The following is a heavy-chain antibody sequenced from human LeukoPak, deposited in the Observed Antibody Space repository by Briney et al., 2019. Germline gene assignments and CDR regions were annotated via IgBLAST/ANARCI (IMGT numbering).Heavy chain of an antibody. J-gene: IGHJ6*02. CDR3: GRDRHKYYGSGTYYNVGGMDV. D-gene: IGHD3-10*01. V-gene: IGHV3-33*01. CDR2: TWYDGSNK. CDR1: GFTFSNYG. Sequence: PGGSLTLSCAASGFTFSNYGMHWARQAPGKGLEWVAVTWYDGSNKYYSDSVKGRFTISRDNSENNLYLQMNSLRAEDSAVYYCGRDRHKYYGSGTYYNVGGMDVWGQGTTVTVSS.